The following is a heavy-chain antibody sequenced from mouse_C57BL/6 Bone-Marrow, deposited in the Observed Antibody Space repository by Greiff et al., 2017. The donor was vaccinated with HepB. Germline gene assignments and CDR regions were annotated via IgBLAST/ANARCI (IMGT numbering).Heavy chain of an antibody. Sequence: EVQLQQSGTVLARPGASVKMSCKTSGYTFTSYWMPWVKQRPGQGLEWIGAISPGNSDTSYNQKFKGKAKLTAVTSDSTAYMELSSLTNEDSAVYYCKRDSYLYWYVYFWGTGTTVTVSS. J-gene: IGHJ1*03. CDR2: ISPGNSDT. D-gene: IGHD5-1-1*01. CDR1: GYTFTSYW. CDR3: KRDSYLYWYVYF. V-gene: IGHV1-5*01.